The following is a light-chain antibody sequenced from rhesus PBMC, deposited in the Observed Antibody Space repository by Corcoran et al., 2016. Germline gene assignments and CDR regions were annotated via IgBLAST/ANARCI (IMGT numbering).Light chain of an antibody. Sequence: EIVMTQSPATLSLSPGERATLSCRASQSVSSNLAWYQQKPGQAPRLLIYYASNRATGIPDRFRGSGSGTDFTLTSSSLEPEDVGVYYCQQYNNWNTFGPGTKLDIK. J-gene: IGKJ3*01. V-gene: IGKV3-35*01. CDR3: QQYNNWNT. CDR2: YAS. CDR1: QSVSSN.